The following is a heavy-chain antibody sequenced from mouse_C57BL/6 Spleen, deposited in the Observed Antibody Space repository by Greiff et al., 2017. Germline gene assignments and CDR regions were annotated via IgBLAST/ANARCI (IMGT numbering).Heavy chain of an antibody. CDR2: ISSGSSTI. CDR1: GFTFSDYG. CDR3: ARRYYGSSSHWYFDV. J-gene: IGHJ1*03. V-gene: IGHV5-17*01. D-gene: IGHD1-1*01. Sequence: EVQLQESGGGLVKPGGSLKLSCAASGFTFSDYGMHWVRQAPEKGLEWVAYISSGSSTIYYADTVKGRFTISRDNAKNTLFLQMTSLRSEDTAMYYCARRYYGSSSHWYFDVWGTGTTVTVSS.